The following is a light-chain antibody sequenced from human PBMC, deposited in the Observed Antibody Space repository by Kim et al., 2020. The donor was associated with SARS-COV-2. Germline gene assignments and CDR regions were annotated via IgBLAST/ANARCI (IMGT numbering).Light chain of an antibody. J-gene: IGLJ2*01. CDR1: SGHSSYA. CDR3: QTWGTGIVV. CDR2: LNSDGSH. Sequence: QPVLTQSPSASASLGASVKLTCTLSSGHSSYAIAWHQQQPEKGPRYLMKLNSDGSHSKGDGIPDRCSGSSSGAERYLTISSLQSEDEADYYCQTWGTGIVVFGGGTQLTVL. V-gene: IGLV4-69*01.